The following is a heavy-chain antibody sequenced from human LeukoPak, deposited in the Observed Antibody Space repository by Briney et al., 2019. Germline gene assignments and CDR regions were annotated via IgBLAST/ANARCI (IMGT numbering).Heavy chain of an antibody. Sequence: ASVKVSCKASGYTFTSYGISWVRQAPGQGLEWMGWISAYNGNTNYAQKLQGRVTMTTDTSTSTAYMELRSLRSDDTAVYYCAKDHVWRDYYDSSGYYRPLTTFDYWGQGTLVTVSS. CDR3: AKDHVWRDYYDSSGYYRPLTTFDY. CDR1: GYTFTSYG. J-gene: IGHJ4*02. V-gene: IGHV1-18*01. CDR2: ISAYNGNT. D-gene: IGHD3-22*01.